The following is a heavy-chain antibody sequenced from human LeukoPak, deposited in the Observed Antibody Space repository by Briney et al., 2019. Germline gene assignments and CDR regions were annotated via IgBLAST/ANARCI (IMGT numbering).Heavy chain of an antibody. D-gene: IGHD2-15*01. CDR1: GFTFSSYE. CDR2: ISSSGSTI. V-gene: IGHV3-48*03. Sequence: GGSLRLSXAASGFTFSSYEMNWVRQAPGKGLEWVSYISSSGSTIYYADSVKGRFTISRDNAKNSLYLQMNSLRAEDTAVYYCARDGAGYCSGGSCYGGAVDYWGQGTLVTVSS. J-gene: IGHJ4*02. CDR3: ARDGAGYCSGGSCYGGAVDY.